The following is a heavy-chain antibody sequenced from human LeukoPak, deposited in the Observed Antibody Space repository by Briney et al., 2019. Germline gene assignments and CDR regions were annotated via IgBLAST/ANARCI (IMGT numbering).Heavy chain of an antibody. CDR2: IIGSGGGT. J-gene: IGHJ4*02. CDR1: RFIFSSYA. D-gene: IGHD2-2*01. Sequence: GGSLRLSCAASRFIFSSYAMSWVRQAPGKGLEWVSRIIGSGGGTYYADSVKGRFTISRDNSKNTLDLPMNSPRAEDTAVYYCAKMSGDCSSTICSSFDYWGQGTLVTVSS. CDR3: AKMSGDCSSTICSSFDY. V-gene: IGHV3-23*01.